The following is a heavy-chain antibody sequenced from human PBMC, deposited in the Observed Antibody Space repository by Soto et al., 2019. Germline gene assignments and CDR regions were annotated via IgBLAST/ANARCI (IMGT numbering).Heavy chain of an antibody. V-gene: IGHV1-69*08. CDR2: IIPVLGTT. Sequence: QVQLVQSGAEVKKPGSSVKVSCKTSGNTFISSSITLVRQAPGQGLEWMGKIIPVLGTTQDTQKFQGRLTITADKSTSTAYMELSSLRSEDTAIYFCARESGYDSPDDWGQGTLVTVSS. CDR3: ARESGYDSPDD. J-gene: IGHJ4*02. D-gene: IGHD5-12*01. CDR1: GNTFISSS.